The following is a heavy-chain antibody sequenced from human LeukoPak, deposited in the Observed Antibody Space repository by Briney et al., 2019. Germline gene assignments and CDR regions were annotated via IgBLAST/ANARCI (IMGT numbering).Heavy chain of an antibody. V-gene: IGHV4-59*01. J-gene: IGHJ6*03. CDR3: ARVRDYMDV. CDR2: IYYSGST. Sequence: SETLSLTCTVSGGSISSYYWSWIRQPPGKGLEWIGCIYYSGSTNYNPSLKSRVTISVDTSKNQFSLKLSSVTAADTAVYYCARVRDYMDVWGKGTTVTVSS. CDR1: GGSISSYY.